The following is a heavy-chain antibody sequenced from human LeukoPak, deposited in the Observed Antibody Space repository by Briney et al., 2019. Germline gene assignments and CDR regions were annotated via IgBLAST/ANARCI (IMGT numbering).Heavy chain of an antibody. Sequence: GASVKVSCKASGYTFTSYDINWVRQATGQGLEWMGWMNPNSGNTGYAQKFQGRVTMTTDTSTNTAYMELRSLRYDDTAVYYCARDLEKWDLLPPDYWGQGTLVTVSS. CDR1: GYTFTSYD. CDR3: ARDLEKWDLLPPDY. V-gene: IGHV1-8*01. D-gene: IGHD1-26*01. CDR2: MNPNSGNT. J-gene: IGHJ4*02.